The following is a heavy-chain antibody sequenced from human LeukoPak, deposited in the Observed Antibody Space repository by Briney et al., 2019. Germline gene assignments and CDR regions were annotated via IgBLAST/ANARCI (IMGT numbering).Heavy chain of an antibody. CDR1: GGTFSSYA. D-gene: IGHD2-2*02. CDR3: ARGRLRGYCSSTSCYSLDY. V-gene: IGHV1-69*04. CDR2: IIPILGIA. J-gene: IGHJ4*02. Sequence: SVKVSCKASGGTFSSYAISWVRQAPGQGLEWMGRIIPILGIANYAQKFQGRVTITSDKSTSTAYMELSSLRSEDTAVYYCARGRLRGYCSSTSCYSLDYWGQGTLVTVSS.